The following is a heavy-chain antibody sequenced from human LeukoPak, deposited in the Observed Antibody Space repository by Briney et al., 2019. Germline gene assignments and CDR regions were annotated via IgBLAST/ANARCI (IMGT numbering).Heavy chain of an antibody. J-gene: IGHJ4*02. Sequence: SVKVSCKASGGTFSSYAISWVRQAPGQGLEWMGGIIPIFGTANYAQKFQGRVTITADESTSTAYMELSSLRSEDTAVYYCAGTGIAAAGNVWYFDYWGQGTLVTVSS. CDR3: AGTGIAAAGNVWYFDY. CDR2: IIPIFGTA. D-gene: IGHD6-13*01. CDR1: GGTFSSYA. V-gene: IGHV1-69*01.